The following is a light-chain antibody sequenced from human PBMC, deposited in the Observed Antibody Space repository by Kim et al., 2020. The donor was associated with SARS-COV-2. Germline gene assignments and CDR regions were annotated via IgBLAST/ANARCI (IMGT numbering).Light chain of an antibody. CDR2: AAS. J-gene: IGKJ1*01. CDR3: QKNYSTPLT. CDR1: QSISKY. V-gene: IGKV1-27*01. Sequence: DIQMTQSPSSLSASVGDRVTITCRASQSISKYLAWYQQKPGKVPKLLIYAASALQSGVPSRFSGSGSGTDFTLTISSLQPEDVATYYCQKNYSTPLTFGQGTKVDIK.